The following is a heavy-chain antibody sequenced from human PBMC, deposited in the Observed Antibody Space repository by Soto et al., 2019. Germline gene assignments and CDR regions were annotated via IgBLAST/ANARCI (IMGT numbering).Heavy chain of an antibody. CDR1: GYTFTSYG. CDR3: ARGFFAAGCNSEPFYYYYYGMDV. D-gene: IGHD2-2*01. Sequence: ASVKVSCKASGYTFTSYGISWVRQAPGQGLEWMGWISAYNGNTNYAQKLQGRVTMTTDTSTSTAYMELRSLRSDDTAVYYCARGFFAAGCNSEPFYYYYYGMDVWGQGTTVTVSS. CDR2: ISAYNGNT. J-gene: IGHJ6*02. V-gene: IGHV1-18*01.